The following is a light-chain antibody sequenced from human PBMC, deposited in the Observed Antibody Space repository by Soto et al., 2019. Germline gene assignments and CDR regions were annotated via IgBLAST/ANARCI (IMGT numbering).Light chain of an antibody. J-gene: IGKJ3*01. CDR1: QSVGSY. V-gene: IGKV3-11*01. CDR3: QQRRNWPLT. CDR2: DAS. Sequence: EIVLTQSPATLSLSPGETATLSCRASQSVGSYLAWYQQKPGQAPRLLVHDASNRATGIPARFSGSGSGTDFTLTTTSLEPEDFAVYYCQQRRNWPLTFGPGTKVDI.